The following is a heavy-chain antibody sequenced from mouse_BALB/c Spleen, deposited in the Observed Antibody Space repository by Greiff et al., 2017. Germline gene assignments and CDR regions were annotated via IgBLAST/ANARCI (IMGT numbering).Heavy chain of an antibody. CDR3: AREGYDGYYGYFDD. J-gene: IGHJ2*01. CDR1: GFSLTSYG. V-gene: IGHV2-9*02. CDR2: IWAGGST. Sequence: VQRVESGPGLVAPSQSLSITCTVSGFSLTSYGVHWVRQPPGKGLEWLGVIWAGGSTNYNSALMSRLSISKDNSKSQVFLKMNSLQTDDTAMYYCAREGYDGYYGYFDDWGQGTTLTVSS. D-gene: IGHD2-3*01.